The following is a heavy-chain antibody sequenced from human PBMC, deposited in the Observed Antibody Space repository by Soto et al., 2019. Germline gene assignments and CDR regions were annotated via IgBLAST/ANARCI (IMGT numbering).Heavy chain of an antibody. J-gene: IGHJ4*02. Sequence: EVQLVESGGGLVQPGRSLRLSCAASGFTFDDYAMHWVRQAPVKGLEWVSGISWNSGSICYADSVKGRFTISRDNAKNTLYLQMNSLRAEDTALDYWGKGGQLLTEEGGYWGQGTLVTVSS. CDR2: ISWNSGSI. CDR1: GFTFDDYA. D-gene: IGHD2-2*01. V-gene: IGHV3-9*01. CDR3: GKGGQLLTEEGGY.